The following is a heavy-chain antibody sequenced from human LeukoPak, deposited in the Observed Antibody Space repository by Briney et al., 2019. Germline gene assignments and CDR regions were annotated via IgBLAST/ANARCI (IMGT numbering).Heavy chain of an antibody. Sequence: GGSLRLSCAASGFTVSSNYMSWVRRAPGKGLEWVSYISSSSSTIYYADSVKGRFTISRDNAKNSLYLQMNSLRAEDTAVYYCAREESSWYTCFDYWGQGTLVTVSS. CDR2: ISSSSSTI. CDR3: AREESSWYTCFDY. V-gene: IGHV3-48*01. CDR1: GFTVSSNY. D-gene: IGHD6-13*01. J-gene: IGHJ4*02.